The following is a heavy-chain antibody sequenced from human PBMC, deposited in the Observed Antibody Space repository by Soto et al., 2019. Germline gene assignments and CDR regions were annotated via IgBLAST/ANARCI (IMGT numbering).Heavy chain of an antibody. D-gene: IGHD2-2*01. CDR3: ARGDCSSSSCYYFDY. CDR2: FYYSGNT. Sequence: SETLSLTCTVSGGSISSGGYFWSWIRQPPGKGLEWIGYFYYSGNTYYNPSLKSRVTISLDTSKNQFSLRLSSVTAADTAVYHCARGDCSSSSCYYFDYWGQGTLVTVAS. V-gene: IGHV4-30-4*01. J-gene: IGHJ4*02. CDR1: GGSISSGGYF.